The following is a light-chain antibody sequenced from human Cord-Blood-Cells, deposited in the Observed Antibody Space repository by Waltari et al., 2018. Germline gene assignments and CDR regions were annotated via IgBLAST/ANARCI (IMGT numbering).Light chain of an antibody. CDR2: GAS. V-gene: IGKV3-20*01. CDR3: QQYGSSPPWT. Sequence: EIVLTQFPGTLSLSPGERATLSCRASQSVSSSYLAWYQQKPGQAPRLLIYGASSRATGIPDRCSGSGSGTDFTLTISRREPEDFAVYYCQQYGSSPPWTFGQGTKVEIK. CDR1: QSVSSSY. J-gene: IGKJ1*01.